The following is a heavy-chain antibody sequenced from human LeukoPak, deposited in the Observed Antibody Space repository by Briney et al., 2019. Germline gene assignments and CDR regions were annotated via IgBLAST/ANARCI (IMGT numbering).Heavy chain of an antibody. CDR3: ARDLLWFGELFSADI. V-gene: IGHV6-1*01. J-gene: IGHJ4*02. CDR2: TYYRSKWYN. D-gene: IGHD3-10*01. Sequence: SQTLSLTCDISGDSVSSNSAAWNWIRQSPSRGLQWLGRTYYRSKWYNDYAVSVKSRITINPDTSKNQFSLQLNSVTPEDTAVYYCARDLLWFGELFSADIWGQGTLVTVSS. CDR1: GDSVSSNSAA.